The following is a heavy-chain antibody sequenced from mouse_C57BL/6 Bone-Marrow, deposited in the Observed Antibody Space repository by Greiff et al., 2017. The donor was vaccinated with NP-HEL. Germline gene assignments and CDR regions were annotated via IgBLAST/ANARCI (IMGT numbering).Heavy chain of an antibody. CDR2: ISSGGDYI. V-gene: IGHV5-9-1*02. Sequence: EVKLVESGEGLVKPGGSLKLSCAASGFTFSSYAMSWVRQTPEKRLEWVAYISSGGDYIYYADTVKGRFTISRDNARNTLYLQMSSLKSEDTAMYYCTREGDVWYFDYWGQGTTLTVSS. J-gene: IGHJ2*01. CDR1: GFTFSSYA. D-gene: IGHD3-3*01. CDR3: TREGDVWYFDY.